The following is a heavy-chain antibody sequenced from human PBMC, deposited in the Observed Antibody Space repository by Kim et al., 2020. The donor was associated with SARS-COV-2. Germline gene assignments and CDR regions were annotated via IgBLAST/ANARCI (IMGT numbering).Heavy chain of an antibody. J-gene: IGHJ4*02. CDR1: GFTFDDYA. V-gene: IGHV3-43*02. CDR3: AKDISSQYGGSYSTFDY. D-gene: IGHD1-26*01. Sequence: GGSLRLSCAASGFTFDDYAMHWVRQAPGKGLEWVSLISGDGGSTYYADSVKGRFTISRDNSKNSLYLQINSLRTEDTALYYCAKDISSQYGGSYSTFDYWGQGPPVPVPP. CDR2: ISGDGGST.